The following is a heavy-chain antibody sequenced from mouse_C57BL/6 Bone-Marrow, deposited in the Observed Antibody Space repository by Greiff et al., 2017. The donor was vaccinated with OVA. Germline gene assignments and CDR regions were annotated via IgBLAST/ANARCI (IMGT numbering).Heavy chain of an antibody. CDR2: IDPETGGT. D-gene: IGHD1-1*01. CDR1: GYTFTDYE. Sequence: VQLQQSGAELVRPGASVTLSCKASGYTFTDYEMHWVKQTPVHGLEWIGAIDPETGGTAYNQKFKGKAILTADKSSSTAYMELRSLTSEDSAVYYCTRSLSYYYGSSYFDYWGQGTTLTVSS. V-gene: IGHV1-15*01. J-gene: IGHJ2*01. CDR3: TRSLSYYYGSSYFDY.